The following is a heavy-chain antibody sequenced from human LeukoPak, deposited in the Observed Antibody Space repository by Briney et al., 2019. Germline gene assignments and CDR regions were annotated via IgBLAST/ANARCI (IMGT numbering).Heavy chain of an antibody. V-gene: IGHV3-74*01. CDR2: IKRDGST. Sequence: PGGSLRLSCAASGFTFSSYWMHWVRQAPGKGLVWVSRIKRDGSTRYADSVKGRFTISSDNAKNTVSLQMTSLRAEDTGVYYCARAPSEIGGYYPEYFRHWGQGTLVIVSS. D-gene: IGHD3-22*01. CDR3: ARAPSEIGGYYPEYFRH. J-gene: IGHJ1*01. CDR1: GFTFSSYW.